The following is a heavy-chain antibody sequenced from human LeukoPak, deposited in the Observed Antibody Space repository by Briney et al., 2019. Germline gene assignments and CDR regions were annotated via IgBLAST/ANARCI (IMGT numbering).Heavy chain of an antibody. CDR2: INHSGST. CDR3: ARDRGTYSSRFDY. V-gene: IGHV4-34*01. CDR1: GGSFGGYY. J-gene: IGHJ4*02. Sequence: SETLSLTCAVYGGSFGGYYWSWIRQPPGKGLEWIGEINHSGSTNYNPSLKSRVTISVDTSKNQFSLKLSSVTAADTAVYYCARDRGTYSSRFDYWGQGTLVTVSS. D-gene: IGHD6-13*01.